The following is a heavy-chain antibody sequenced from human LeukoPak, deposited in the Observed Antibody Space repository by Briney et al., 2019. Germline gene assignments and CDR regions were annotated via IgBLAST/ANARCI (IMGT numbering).Heavy chain of an antibody. CDR1: GGSVSTGGYY. Sequence: SETLSPTCTVSGGSVSTGGYYWSWIRQHPGKGLEWIGYIHDSGSTHYNSSLKSRVTISADTSNNRFSLKLSFVTAADTAVYYCARWSGGAFDYWGQGTLVTVSS. CDR3: ARWSGGAFDY. CDR2: IHDSGST. V-gene: IGHV4-31*03. D-gene: IGHD4-23*01. J-gene: IGHJ4*02.